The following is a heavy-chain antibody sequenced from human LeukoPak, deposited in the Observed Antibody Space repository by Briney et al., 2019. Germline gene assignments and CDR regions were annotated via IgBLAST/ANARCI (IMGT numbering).Heavy chain of an antibody. CDR1: GFTFRNYG. Sequence: PGGSLRLSCVASGFTFRNYGIYWVRQAPGKGLERVTFIRYDGDNKYYADSVKGRFSVSRDNSKNTVYVHIHTLRTEDTAIYYCAKASGAGEKYSYYMDVWGKGTTVTV. V-gene: IGHV3-30*02. D-gene: IGHD3-16*01. CDR2: IRYDGDNK. CDR3: AKASGAGEKYSYYMDV. J-gene: IGHJ6*03.